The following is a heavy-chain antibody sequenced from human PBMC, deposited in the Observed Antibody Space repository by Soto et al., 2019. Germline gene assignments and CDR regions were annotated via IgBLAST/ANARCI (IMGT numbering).Heavy chain of an antibody. Sequence: QVQLVQSGAEVKKPGASVKLSCKASGYTFINYYIHWVRQAPGQGLEWMGIFNPTSGSTNYAQKFQGRVTFTMDTATRPVYMELSSLRFDDTAVYYCARDLAAGDYWGQGTLVTVSS. CDR3: ARDLAAGDY. V-gene: IGHV1-46*01. J-gene: IGHJ4*02. CDR2: FNPTSGST. CDR1: GYTFINYY. D-gene: IGHD6-13*01.